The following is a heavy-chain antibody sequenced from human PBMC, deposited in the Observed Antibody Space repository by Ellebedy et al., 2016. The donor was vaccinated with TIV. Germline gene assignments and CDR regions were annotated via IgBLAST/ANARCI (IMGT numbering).Heavy chain of an antibody. CDR3: ARRGPGAGDY. V-gene: IGHV5-51*01. CDR2: IYPGDYDT. Sequence: GESLKISCTTSGYSFTNYWIGWARQMPGKGLEWVGIIYPGDYDTRYRPSFRGQVIISVDRSINTAYLQWSSLRTSDTAMYYCARRGPGAGDYWGQGTLVTVSS. D-gene: IGHD3-10*01. CDR1: GYSFTNYW. J-gene: IGHJ4*02.